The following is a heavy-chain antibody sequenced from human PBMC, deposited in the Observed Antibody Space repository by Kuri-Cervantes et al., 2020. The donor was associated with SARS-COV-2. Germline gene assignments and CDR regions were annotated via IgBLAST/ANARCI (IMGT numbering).Heavy chain of an antibody. CDR3: ARDPWNYAHFDY. V-gene: IGHV3-30*02. J-gene: IGHJ4*02. CDR1: GFTFSSYG. CDR2: IRYDGSNK. Sequence: GESLKISCAASGFTFSSYGMHWVRQAPGKGLEWVAFIRYDGSNKYYADSVKGRFTISRDNSKNTLYLQMNSLRAEDTAVYYCARDPWNYAHFDYWGQGTLVTVSS. D-gene: IGHD1-7*01.